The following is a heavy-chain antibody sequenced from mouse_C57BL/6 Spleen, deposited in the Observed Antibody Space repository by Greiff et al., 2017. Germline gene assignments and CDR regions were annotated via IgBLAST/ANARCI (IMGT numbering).Heavy chain of an antibody. Sequence: QVQLKESGAELARPGASVKMSCKASGYTFTSYTMHWVKQRPGQGLEWIGYINPSSGYTKYNQKFKDKATLTADKSSSTAYMQLSSLTSEDSAVYYCARLDGTDFDYWGQGTTLTVSS. J-gene: IGHJ2*01. V-gene: IGHV1-4*01. D-gene: IGHD2-1*01. CDR3: ARLDGTDFDY. CDR1: GYTFTSYT. CDR2: INPSSGYT.